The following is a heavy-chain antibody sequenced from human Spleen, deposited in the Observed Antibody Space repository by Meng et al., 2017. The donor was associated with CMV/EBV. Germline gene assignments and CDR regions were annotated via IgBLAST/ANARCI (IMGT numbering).Heavy chain of an antibody. Sequence: TFSSHTINWVRQAPGKGLEWVSAISGTGGGTYYADSVKGRFTISRDNSKNTLYLQMNTLRAEDTAVYYCAKDRIASQTKIAASSSLDYWGQGTLVPSPQ. D-gene: IGHD6-6*01. J-gene: IGHJ4*02. CDR1: TFSSHT. CDR3: AKDRIASQTKIAASSSLDY. CDR2: ISGTGGGT. V-gene: IGHV3-23*01.